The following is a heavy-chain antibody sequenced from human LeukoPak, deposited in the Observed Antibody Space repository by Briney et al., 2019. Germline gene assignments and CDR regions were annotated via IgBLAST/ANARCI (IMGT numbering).Heavy chain of an antibody. J-gene: IGHJ4*02. D-gene: IGHD6-19*01. CDR3: ARVGSGGAWFDF. CDR2: IFFSGTT. Sequence: SETLSLTCIVSGGSIYSSTYYWSWIRQPPGKGLEWIGYIFFSGTTNYNPSLKSRVTISVDTSKNQFSLKMTSVTAADTAVYFCARVGSGGAWFDFWGQGTLVTVSS. CDR1: GGSIYSSTYY. V-gene: IGHV4-61*01.